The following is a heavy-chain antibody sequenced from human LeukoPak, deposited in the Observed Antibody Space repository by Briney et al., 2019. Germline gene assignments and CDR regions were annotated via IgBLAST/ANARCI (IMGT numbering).Heavy chain of an antibody. Sequence: GGSLRLSCAASGFTFSSYGMHWVRQAPGKGLEWVSSITGSGPYMLYADSVKHRFTISRDNTKNLLYLEMNSLRAEDTAMYFCVRDVGAVRGEVYFDYWGQGTLVTVSS. D-gene: IGHD3-10*01. V-gene: IGHV3-21*06. J-gene: IGHJ4*02. CDR1: GFTFSSYG. CDR3: VRDVGAVRGEVYFDY. CDR2: ITGSGPYM.